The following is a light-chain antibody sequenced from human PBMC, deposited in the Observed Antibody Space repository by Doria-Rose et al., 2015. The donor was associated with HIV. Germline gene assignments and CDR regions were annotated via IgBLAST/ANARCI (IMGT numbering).Light chain of an antibody. CDR2: DGS. J-gene: IGKJ1*01. V-gene: IGKV3-20*01. Sequence: EIVLTQSPGTLSLSPGERATLSCMASQSFSSIYLDWYQQKTGQAPSLLIYDGSTRATGIPGRFSASGSGTDFTLTINRLEPEDFALYYCHQYGTSWTFGQGTKVEI. CDR1: QSFSSIY. CDR3: HQYGTSWT.